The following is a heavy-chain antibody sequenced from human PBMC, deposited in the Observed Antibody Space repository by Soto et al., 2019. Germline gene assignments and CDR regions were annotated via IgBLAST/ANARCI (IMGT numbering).Heavy chain of an antibody. CDR1: GYTLTELS. Sequence: ASVKVSCKVSGYTLTELSMHWVRQAPGKGLEWMGGFDPEDGETIYAQKFQGRVTMTEDTSTDTAYMELSSLRPEDTAVYSCATDFVLDRYYGMDVWGQGTTVTVSS. V-gene: IGHV1-24*01. CDR2: FDPEDGET. D-gene: IGHD3-3*02. CDR3: ATDFVLDRYYGMDV. J-gene: IGHJ6*02.